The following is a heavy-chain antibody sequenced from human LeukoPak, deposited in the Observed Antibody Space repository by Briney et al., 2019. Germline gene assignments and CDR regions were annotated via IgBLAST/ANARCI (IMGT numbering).Heavy chain of an antibody. V-gene: IGHV3-9*03. CDR1: GFTFDDYA. Sequence: PGGSLRLSCAASGFTFDDYAMHWVRQAPGKGLEWVSGISWNSGSIGYADSVKGRFTISRDNAKNSLYLQMNSLRAEDMALYYCAKDSILYGDYIPYYFDYWGQGTLVTVSS. D-gene: IGHD4-17*01. J-gene: IGHJ4*02. CDR3: AKDSILYGDYIPYYFDY. CDR2: ISWNSGSI.